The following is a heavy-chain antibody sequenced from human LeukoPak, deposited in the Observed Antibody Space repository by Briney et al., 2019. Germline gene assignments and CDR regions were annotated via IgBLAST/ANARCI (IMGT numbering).Heavy chain of an antibody. CDR2: ISTYNGDT. V-gene: IGHV1-18*04. D-gene: IGHD6-19*01. Sequence: ASVKVSCNASGYAFKNYGISWVRQAPGQGLEWMGRISTYNGDTKHAQKVQGRLTLTADASTSTAYMELRCLRSDDTDVYYCERDPSNTSGWYIWFDFWGQGTLVTVSS. CDR1: GYAFKNYG. CDR3: ERDPSNTSGWYIWFDF. J-gene: IGHJ5*01.